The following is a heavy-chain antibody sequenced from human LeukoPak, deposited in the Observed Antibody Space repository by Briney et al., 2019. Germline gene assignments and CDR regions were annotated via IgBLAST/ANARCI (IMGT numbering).Heavy chain of an antibody. CDR2: IYTSGNT. V-gene: IGHV4-4*07. CDR1: GGSISSYH. Sequence: SETLSLTRTVSGGSISSYHWSWIRQPAGKGLEWIGHIYTSGNTDYNPSLKSRVTMSVDTSKNQFSLKLNSVTAADTAVYYCARVGDYALKDWGQGTLVTVSS. J-gene: IGHJ4*02. CDR3: ARVGDYALKD. D-gene: IGHD3-16*01.